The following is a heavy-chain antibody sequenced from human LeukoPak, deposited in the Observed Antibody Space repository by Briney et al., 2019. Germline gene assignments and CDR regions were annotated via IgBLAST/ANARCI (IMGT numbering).Heavy chain of an antibody. CDR2: ISSNGGGT. CDR1: GFTFGSYG. J-gene: IGHJ4*02. V-gene: IGHV3-64*01. CDR3: ARIASGLWFGVDY. D-gene: IGHD3-10*01. Sequence: PGGSLRLSCAASGFTFGSYGMHWVRQAPGKGLEYVSAISSNGGGTYYANSVKGRFTISRDNSKNTVYLQMGSLRAEDMAVYYCARIASGLWFGVDYWGQGTLVTVSS.